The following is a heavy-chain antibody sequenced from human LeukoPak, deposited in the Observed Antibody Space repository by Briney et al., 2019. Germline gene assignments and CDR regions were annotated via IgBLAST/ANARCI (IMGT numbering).Heavy chain of an antibody. J-gene: IGHJ6*03. CDR1: GGSISSSIYY. CDR3: ARALYYYGSGSYPYYYYYMDV. Sequence: SETLSLTCTVSGGSISSSIYYWGWIRQPPGKGREWIGSIYYSGSTYYNPSLKSRVTISVDTSKNQFSLKLSSVNAADTAVYYCARALYYYGSGSYPYYYYYMDVWGKGTTVTVSS. D-gene: IGHD3-10*01. V-gene: IGHV4-39*07. CDR2: IYYSGST.